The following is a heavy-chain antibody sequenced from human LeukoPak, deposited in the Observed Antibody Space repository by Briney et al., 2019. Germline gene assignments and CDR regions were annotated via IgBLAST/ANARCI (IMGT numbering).Heavy chain of an antibody. CDR3: ARYSSGWYDAAPDDAFDI. J-gene: IGHJ3*02. D-gene: IGHD6-19*01. Sequence: TLCLTCTVSGGSISSYYWSWIRQPPGKALGWLALIDWDDDKYYSTSLKTRLTISKDTSKNQVVLTMTNMDPVDTATYYCARYSSGWYDAAPDDAFDIWGQGTMVTVSS. CDR2: IDWDDDK. CDR1: GGSISSYYW. V-gene: IGHV2-70*18.